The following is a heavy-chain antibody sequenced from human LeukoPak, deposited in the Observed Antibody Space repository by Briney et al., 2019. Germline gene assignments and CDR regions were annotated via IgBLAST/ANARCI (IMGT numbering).Heavy chain of an antibody. Sequence: GGSLRLSCAASGFTFSSYSMNWVRQAPGKGLEWVSFISSSSSYIYYADSVKGRFTISRDNAKNSLYLQMNSLRAEDTAVYYCARPYCSGGSCHRGAFDIWGQGTMVTVSS. D-gene: IGHD2-15*01. V-gene: IGHV3-21*01. CDR1: GFTFSSYS. CDR3: ARPYCSGGSCHRGAFDI. J-gene: IGHJ3*02. CDR2: ISSSSSYI.